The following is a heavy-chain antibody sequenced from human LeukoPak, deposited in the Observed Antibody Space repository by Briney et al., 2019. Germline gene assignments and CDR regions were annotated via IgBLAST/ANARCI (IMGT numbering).Heavy chain of an antibody. CDR1: GGSFSGYY. D-gene: IGHD3-3*01. J-gene: IGHJ6*03. CDR3: ARGSQITIFGVGYMDV. V-gene: IGHV4-34*01. Sequence: PSETLSLTCAVYGGSFSGYYWSWIRQPPGKGLEWIGEINHSGSTNYNPSLKSRVTISVDTSKNQFSLKLSSVTAADTAVYYCARGSQITIFGVGYMDVWGKGTTVTVSS. CDR2: INHSGST.